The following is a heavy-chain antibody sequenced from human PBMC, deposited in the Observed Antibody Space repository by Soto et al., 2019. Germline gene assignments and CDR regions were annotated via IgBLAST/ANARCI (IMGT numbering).Heavy chain of an antibody. V-gene: IGHV1-18*01. J-gene: IGHJ4*02. CDR3: ARELQWEPLIY. CDR1: GYTFTNYG. Sequence: QVQLVQSGVDVKMPGASVKLSCKTYGYTFTNYGVTWLRQVSGQGLEWIGWVSGYNRNTNYAQKFEDRVIMTTDTSTNTAHMELRRLRSDDTGIYCARELQWEPLIYWGRGTLLTVSP. D-gene: IGHD1-26*01. CDR2: VSGYNRNT.